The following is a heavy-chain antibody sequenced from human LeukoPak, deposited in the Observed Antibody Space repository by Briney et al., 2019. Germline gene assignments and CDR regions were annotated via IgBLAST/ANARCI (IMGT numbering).Heavy chain of an antibody. CDR1: GYTFTSYY. V-gene: IGHV1-46*01. CDR2: INPSGGST. J-gene: IGHJ4*02. D-gene: IGHD6-19*01. CDR3: ARSPSSGWYEGCFDY. Sequence: ASVKVSCKASGYTFTSYYMHWVRQAPGQGLEWMGIINPSGGSTSYAQKFQGRVTITADESTSTAYMELSSLRSEDTAVYYCARSPSSGWYEGCFDYWGQGTLVTVSS.